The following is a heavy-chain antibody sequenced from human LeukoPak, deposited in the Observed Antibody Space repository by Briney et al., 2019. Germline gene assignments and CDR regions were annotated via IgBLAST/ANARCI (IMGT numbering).Heavy chain of an antibody. V-gene: IGHV1-2*02. CDR2: INPTSGGT. CDR3: ARGHSGDGYHFDY. Sequence: GASVKVSCKASGYTFTDYYVNWVRQAPGQGLEWVGWINPTSGGTSYAQKFQGRVTLTRDTSINTAYMDLNSLRYDDTAIYYCARGHSGDGYHFDYWGQGTLVAVSS. J-gene: IGHJ4*02. D-gene: IGHD2-21*01. CDR1: GYTFTDYY.